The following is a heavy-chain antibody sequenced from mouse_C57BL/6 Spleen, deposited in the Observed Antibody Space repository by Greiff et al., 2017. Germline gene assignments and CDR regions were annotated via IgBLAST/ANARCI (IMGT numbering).Heavy chain of an antibody. CDR2: SRNKANDYTT. J-gene: IGHJ4*01. V-gene: IGHV7-1*01. Sequence: EVQVVESGGGLVQSGRSLRLSCATSGFTFSDFYMEWVRQAPGKGLEWIAASRNKANDYTTEYSASVKGRFIVSRDTSQSILYLQMNALRAEDTAIYYCARTFYDYGAMDYWGQGTSVTVSS. CDR1: GFTFSDFY. D-gene: IGHD2-10*01. CDR3: ARTFYDYGAMDY.